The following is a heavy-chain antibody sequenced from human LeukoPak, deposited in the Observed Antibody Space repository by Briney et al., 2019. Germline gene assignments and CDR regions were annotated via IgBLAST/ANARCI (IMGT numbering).Heavy chain of an antibody. V-gene: IGHV4-59*08. Sequence: PSETLSLTCTVSGGSISSYYWSWIRQPPGKGLEWIGSIFHSGTTYYNPSLKSRATISVDTSTNQFSLKLTSVTAADTAVYYCSRNGGSARIIDYWGQGTLVTVSS. D-gene: IGHD2-15*01. CDR3: SRNGGSARIIDY. CDR1: GGSISSYY. CDR2: IFHSGTT. J-gene: IGHJ4*02.